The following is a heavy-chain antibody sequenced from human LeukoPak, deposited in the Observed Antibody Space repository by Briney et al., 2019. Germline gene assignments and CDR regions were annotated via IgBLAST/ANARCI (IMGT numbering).Heavy chain of an antibody. CDR1: GFTFSSPW. J-gene: IGHJ4*02. CDR3: VTGLGRTDHDY. CDR2: IKRNIDGGTT. V-gene: IGHV3-15*01. D-gene: IGHD1/OR15-1a*01. Sequence: GRSLRLSCAASGFTFSSPWISWVRQAPGNWLEWVGCIKRNIDGGTTDYAASVNGRFTISRDDSKNTLYLQMNSLKTEDTAVYYCVTGLGRTDHDYWGQGTLVTVSS.